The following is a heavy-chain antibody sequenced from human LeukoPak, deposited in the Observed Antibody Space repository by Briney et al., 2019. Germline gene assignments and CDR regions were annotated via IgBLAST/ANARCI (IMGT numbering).Heavy chain of an antibody. D-gene: IGHD3-22*01. CDR1: GGSISSGSYY. V-gene: IGHV4-61*02. J-gene: IGHJ4*02. CDR3: ARNAGYDSRALNDY. Sequence: KPSETLSLTCTVSGGSISSGSYYWSRIRQPAGKGLEWIGRIYTSGSTNYNPSLKSRVTISVDTSENQFSLKLSSVTAADTAVYYCARNAGYDSRALNDYWGQGTLVTVSS. CDR2: IYTSGST.